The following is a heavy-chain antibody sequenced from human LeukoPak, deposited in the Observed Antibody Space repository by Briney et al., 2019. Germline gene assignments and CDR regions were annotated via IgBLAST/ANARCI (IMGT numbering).Heavy chain of an antibody. CDR2: IYYSGST. Sequence: PSETLSLTCTVSGGSVSSGSYYWSWIRQPPGKGLEWIGYIYYSGSTNYNPSLKSRVTISVDTSKNQFSLKLSSVTAADTAVYYCAREVRAGYYYYYGMDVWGQGTTVTVSS. CDR3: AREVRAGYYYYYGMDV. J-gene: IGHJ6*02. CDR1: GGSVSSGSYY. V-gene: IGHV4-61*01.